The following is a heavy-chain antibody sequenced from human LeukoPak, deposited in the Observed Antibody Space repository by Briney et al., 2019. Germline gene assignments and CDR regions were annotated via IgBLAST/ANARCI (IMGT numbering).Heavy chain of an antibody. J-gene: IGHJ4*02. CDR3: AKGRTGYIPDS. CDR1: GFSFSSYG. D-gene: IGHD6-13*01. V-gene: IGHV3-23*01. Sequence: GRSLRLSCAASGFSFSSYGFHWVRQAPGKGLEWVSVISGNGGTTYYADSVKGRFTISRDNSKSTLYLQMNSLRVEDTAVYYCAKGRTGYIPDSWGQGTLVTVSS. CDR2: ISGNGGTT.